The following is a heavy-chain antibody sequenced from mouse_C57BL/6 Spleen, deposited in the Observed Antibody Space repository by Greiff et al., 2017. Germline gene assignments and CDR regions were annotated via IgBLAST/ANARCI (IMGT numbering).Heavy chain of an antibody. Sequence: EVMLVESGGGLVQPGGSLKLSCAASGFTFSDYYMYWVRQTPEKRLEWVAYISNGGGSTYYPDTVKGRFTISRDNAKNTLYLQMSRLKSEDTAMYYCARRLWYFDVWGTGTTVTVSS. CDR2: ISNGGGST. D-gene: IGHD2-4*01. CDR1: GFTFSDYY. V-gene: IGHV5-12*01. J-gene: IGHJ1*03. CDR3: ARRLWYFDV.